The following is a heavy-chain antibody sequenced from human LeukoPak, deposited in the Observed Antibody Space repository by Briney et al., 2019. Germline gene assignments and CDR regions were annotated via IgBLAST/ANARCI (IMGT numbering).Heavy chain of an antibody. J-gene: IGHJ3*02. Sequence: GGSLRLSCAASGFTFDDYAMHWVRQAPGKGLEWVSGISWNSGSIGYADSVKGRFTISRDNAKNSLYLQMNSLRAEDTAVYYCAKERWQQWLGDAFDIWGQGTMVTVSS. CDR1: GFTFDDYA. CDR2: ISWNSGSI. D-gene: IGHD6-19*01. CDR3: AKERWQQWLGDAFDI. V-gene: IGHV3-9*01.